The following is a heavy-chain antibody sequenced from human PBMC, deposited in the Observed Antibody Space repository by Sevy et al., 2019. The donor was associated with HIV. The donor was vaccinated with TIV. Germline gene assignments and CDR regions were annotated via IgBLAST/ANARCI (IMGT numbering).Heavy chain of an antibody. V-gene: IGHV4-34*01. CDR1: GGSFSGNY. CDR3: ARVTTGKVSFSYWYFDL. D-gene: IGHD4-17*01. J-gene: IGHJ2*01. CDR2: INHSGST. Sequence: SETLSLTCAVYGGSFSGNYWSWIRQPPGKGLEWIGEINHSGSTNYNPSLMSRVTISVDTSKNQFSLKLSSVTAADTAVYYCARVTTGKVSFSYWYFDLWGRGTLVTVSS.